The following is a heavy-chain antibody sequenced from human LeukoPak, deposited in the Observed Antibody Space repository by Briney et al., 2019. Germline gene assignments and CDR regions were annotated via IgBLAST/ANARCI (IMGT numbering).Heavy chain of an antibody. V-gene: IGHV4-30-2*01. J-gene: IGHJ4*02. D-gene: IGHD3-22*01. CDR3: ARVRVTDYYDTSAYLDY. Sequence: PSQTLSLTCTVSGGSISSGGYYWSWIRQPPGKGLEWIGYIYHSGSTYYNPSLKSRVTISVDTSKNQFSLKLSSVTAADTAVYYCARVRVTDYYDTSAYLDYWGQGTLVTVSS. CDR2: IYHSGST. CDR1: GGSISSGGYY.